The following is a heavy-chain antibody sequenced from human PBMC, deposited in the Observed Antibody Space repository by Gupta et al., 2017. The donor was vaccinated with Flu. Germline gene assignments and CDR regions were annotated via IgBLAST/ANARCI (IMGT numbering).Heavy chain of an antibody. D-gene: IGHD2-15*01. CDR2: ISDIGGAT. CDR1: YS. Sequence: YSMSWVRQTPGKGPEWVSIISDIGGATYYADSVKGRFTISRDNSKNTLSLQMNSLRAEDTAVYYCVKCHGRDSPGGRPFHIWGRGTMVTVSS. J-gene: IGHJ3*02. CDR3: VKCHGRDSPGGRPFHI. V-gene: IGHV3-23*01.